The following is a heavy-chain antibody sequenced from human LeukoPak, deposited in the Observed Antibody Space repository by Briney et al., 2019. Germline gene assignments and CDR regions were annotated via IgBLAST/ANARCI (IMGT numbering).Heavy chain of an antibody. Sequence: PSQTLSLTCAVYGGSFSGYYWSWIRQPPGKGLEWIGEINHSGSTNYNPSLKSRVTISVDTSKNQFSLKLSSVTAADTAVYYCARGRAISIFGVVTIDAFDIWGQGTMVTVSS. J-gene: IGHJ3*02. CDR3: ARGRAISIFGVVTIDAFDI. CDR2: INHSGST. CDR1: GGSFSGYY. V-gene: IGHV4-34*01. D-gene: IGHD3-3*01.